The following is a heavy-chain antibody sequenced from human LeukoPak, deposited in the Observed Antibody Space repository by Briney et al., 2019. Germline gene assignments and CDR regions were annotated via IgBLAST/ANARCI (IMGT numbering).Heavy chain of an antibody. Sequence: GRSLRLSCAASGFTFDDYAMHWARQAPGKGLEWVSGISWNSGGTGYADSVKGRVTISRDNAKNSLYLQMNSPRVEDTALYYCAKDTRYSNYAGGSFDIWGQGTMVTVSS. CDR3: AKDTRYSNYAGGSFDI. J-gene: IGHJ3*02. CDR2: ISWNSGGT. D-gene: IGHD4-11*01. V-gene: IGHV3-9*01. CDR1: GFTFDDYA.